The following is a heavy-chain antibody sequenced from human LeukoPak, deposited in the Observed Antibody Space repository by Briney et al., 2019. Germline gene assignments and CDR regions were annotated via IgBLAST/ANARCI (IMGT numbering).Heavy chain of an antibody. V-gene: IGHV3-21*01. Sequence: GGSLRLSCAASGFTFSSYSMNWVRQAPGKGLEWVSSISSIISYIYYADSVKGRFTISRDNAKNSLYLQMSSLRAEDTAVYYCVRDGYGAYYFDYWGQGTLVTVSS. D-gene: IGHD4/OR15-4a*01. CDR1: GFTFSSYS. CDR2: ISSIISYI. CDR3: VRDGYGAYYFDY. J-gene: IGHJ4*02.